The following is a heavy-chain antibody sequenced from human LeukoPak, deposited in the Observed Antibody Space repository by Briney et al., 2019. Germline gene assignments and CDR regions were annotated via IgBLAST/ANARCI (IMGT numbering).Heavy chain of an antibody. CDR1: GDSIRSRSNY. J-gene: IGHJ5*02. CDR3: ARHGGYDRSGYWFDP. D-gene: IGHD3-22*01. V-gene: IGHV4-39*01. CDR2: INYSGST. Sequence: PSETLSLTCTVSGDSIRSRSNYWGWIRQPPGKGLEWIGSINYSGSTFYNPSLKSRVTISVDTSKNQFSLKLSSVIAADTAVYYCARHGGYDRSGYWFDPWGQGTLVTVSS.